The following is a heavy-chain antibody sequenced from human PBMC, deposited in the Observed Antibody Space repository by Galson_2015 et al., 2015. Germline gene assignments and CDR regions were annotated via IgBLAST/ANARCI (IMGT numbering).Heavy chain of an antibody. J-gene: IGHJ4*02. Sequence: SLRLSCAASGFTFSSYGMNWVRQAPGKGLEWVSCISSSLNYIFYADSVKGRFTISRGNAKNSLFLQMNSLRAEDTALYYCVRGPGIADFDYWGQGTLVTVSS. V-gene: IGHV3-21*01. D-gene: IGHD6-13*01. CDR1: GFTFSSYG. CDR2: ISSSLNYI. CDR3: VRGPGIADFDY.